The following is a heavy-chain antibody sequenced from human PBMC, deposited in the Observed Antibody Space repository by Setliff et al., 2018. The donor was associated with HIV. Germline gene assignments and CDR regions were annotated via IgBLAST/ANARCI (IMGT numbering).Heavy chain of an antibody. D-gene: IGHD1-26*01. V-gene: IGHV3-7*05. CDR3: ATDCAVVGGTGSLDS. CDR2: IKQDGSEK. Sequence: GGSLRLSCEASGFSVTDTYMSWVRQAPGKGLEWVANIKQDGSEKNYMDSVKGRFTISRDNAKNSLYLQMNSLRVEDTAVYYCATDCAVVGGTGSLDSWGQGTLVTVSS. CDR1: GFSVTDTY. J-gene: IGHJ4*02.